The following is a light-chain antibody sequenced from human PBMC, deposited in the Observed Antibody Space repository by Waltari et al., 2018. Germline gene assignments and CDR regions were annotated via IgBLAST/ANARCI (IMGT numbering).Light chain of an antibody. J-gene: IGKJ2*01. Sequence: DIQMTQSPSSVSASVGDRVTITCHASKDISNFLSWYQHKAGKAPKLLIFDASKMQTGVAYKFGGGGSGTDFTFTIDSLQPEDVATYYCQQYESLPYTFGQGTKVEI. CDR2: DAS. V-gene: IGKV1-33*01. CDR1: KDISNF. CDR3: QQYESLPYT.